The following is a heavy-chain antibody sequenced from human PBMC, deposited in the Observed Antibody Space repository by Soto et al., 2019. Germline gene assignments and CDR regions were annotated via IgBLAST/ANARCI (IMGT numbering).Heavy chain of an antibody. D-gene: IGHD3-22*01. Sequence: PGGSLRLSCAASGFTFSRDWMHWVRQAPGKGLVWVSHLNRDGSSTSYADSVNGRFTISRDNARNTLFLQMNSLRAEDTAVYYCARDPPPGFGYYYDSSGHFDNWGQGTLVTVSS. J-gene: IGHJ4*02. CDR3: ARDPPPGFGYYYDSSGHFDN. V-gene: IGHV3-74*01. CDR2: LNRDGSST. CDR1: GFTFSRDW.